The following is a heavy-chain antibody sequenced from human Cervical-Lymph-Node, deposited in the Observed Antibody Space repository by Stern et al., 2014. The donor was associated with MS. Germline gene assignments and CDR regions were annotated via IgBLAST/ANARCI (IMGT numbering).Heavy chain of an antibody. D-gene: IGHD6-6*01. Sequence: VQLVQSGAEVKKPGSSVKVSCKASGGTFRNHAINWVRQAPGQGLEWMGWIVPRLGTTKYAQKLQGRVTITADDSTSTAYMELTSLTSEDTAMYYCARVWERIATRPRYWYFDLWGRGTLVTVSS. V-gene: IGHV1-69*01. CDR2: IVPRLGTT. J-gene: IGHJ2*01. CDR1: GGTFRNHA. CDR3: ARVWERIATRPRYWYFDL.